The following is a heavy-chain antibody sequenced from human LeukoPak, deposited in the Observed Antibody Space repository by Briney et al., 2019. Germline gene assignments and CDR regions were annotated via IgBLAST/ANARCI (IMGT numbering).Heavy chain of an antibody. CDR1: GFTFSSYA. V-gene: IGHV3-30-3*01. CDR2: ISYDGSNK. D-gene: IGHD6-19*01. CDR3: AREEQWLVDYGMDV. Sequence: GGSLRLSCAASGFTFSSYAMHWVRQAPGKGLEWVAVISYDGSNKYYADSVKGRFTISRDNSKNTLYLQMNSLRAEDTAVYYCAREEQWLVDYGMDVWGQGTTVTVSS. J-gene: IGHJ6*02.